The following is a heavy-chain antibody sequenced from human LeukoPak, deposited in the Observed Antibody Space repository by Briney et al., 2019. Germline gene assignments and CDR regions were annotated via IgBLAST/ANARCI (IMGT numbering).Heavy chain of an antibody. Sequence: NASETLSLTCAVYGGSFSGYYWSWFRQPPGKGLEWIGEINHSGSTNYNPSLKSRVTISVDTSKNQFSLKLSSVTAADTAVYYCARQNEYRDFWSGYLYYFDYWGQGTLVTVSS. CDR1: GGSFSGYY. V-gene: IGHV4-34*01. CDR2: INHSGST. D-gene: IGHD3-3*01. CDR3: ARQNEYRDFWSGYLYYFDY. J-gene: IGHJ4*02.